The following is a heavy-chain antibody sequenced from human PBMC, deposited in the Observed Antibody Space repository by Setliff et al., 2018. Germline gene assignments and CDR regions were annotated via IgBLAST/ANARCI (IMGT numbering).Heavy chain of an antibody. Sequence: GASVKVSCKASGGTFSSYGIGWVRQAPGQGLEWMGGTIPMFGSTKYAQKFQERVTIIKDESTSTAYMEVSSLRTEDTAVYYCAREGVDTRSSTDYRYYMDVWGKGTTVTVSS. D-gene: IGHD5-18*01. V-gene: IGHV1-69*05. J-gene: IGHJ6*03. CDR1: GGTFSSYG. CDR3: AREGVDTRSSTDYRYYMDV. CDR2: TIPMFGST.